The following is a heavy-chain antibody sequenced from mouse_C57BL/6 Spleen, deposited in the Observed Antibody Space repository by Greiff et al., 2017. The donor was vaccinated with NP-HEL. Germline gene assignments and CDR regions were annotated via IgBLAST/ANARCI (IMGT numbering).Heavy chain of an antibody. CDR1: GFTFSSYG. CDR3: ARHVSTGTRGIDYFDY. Sequence: EVKLVESGGDLVKPGGSLKLSCAASGFTFSSYGMSWVRQTPDKRLEWVATISSGGSYTYYPDSVKGRFTISRDNAKNTLYLQMSSLKSEDTAMYYCARHVSTGTRGIDYFDYWGQGTTLTVSS. CDR2: ISSGGSYT. J-gene: IGHJ2*01. V-gene: IGHV5-6*01. D-gene: IGHD4-1*02.